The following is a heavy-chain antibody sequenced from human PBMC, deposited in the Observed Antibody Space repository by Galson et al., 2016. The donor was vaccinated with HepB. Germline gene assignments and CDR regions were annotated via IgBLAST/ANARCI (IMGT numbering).Heavy chain of an antibody. D-gene: IGHD3-10*01. CDR2: ISWDGRSP. CDR1: GLTFGDYA. V-gene: IGHV3-43*01. Sequence: SLRLSCAASGLTFGDYAMSWVRQAPGKGLEWVALISWDGRSPDYADSVRGRFIISRDNRQNILYLQMNSLTTEDTALYYCGKDWGSLWESSGKGMDVWGQGTTVIVSS. CDR3: GKDWGSLWESSGKGMDV. J-gene: IGHJ6*02.